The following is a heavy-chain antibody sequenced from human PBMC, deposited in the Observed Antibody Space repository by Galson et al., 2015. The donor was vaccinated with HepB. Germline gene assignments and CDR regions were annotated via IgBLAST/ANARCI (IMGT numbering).Heavy chain of an antibody. J-gene: IGHJ4*02. CDR2: IYSGGST. CDR3: ARGTSGYSSGWFPSWGY. V-gene: IGHV3-53*04. D-gene: IGHD6-19*01. Sequence: SLRLSCAASGFTVSSNYMSWVRQAPGKGLEWVSVIYSGGSTYYADSVKGRFTISRHNSKNTLYLQMNSLRAEDTAVYYCARGTSGYSSGWFPSWGYWGQGTLVTVSS. CDR1: GFTVSSNY.